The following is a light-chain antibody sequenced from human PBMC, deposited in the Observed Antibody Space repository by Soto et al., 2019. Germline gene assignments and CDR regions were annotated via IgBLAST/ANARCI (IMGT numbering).Light chain of an antibody. V-gene: IGLV2-8*01. CDR2: EVD. CDR1: SSDVGGSTF. CDR3: SSYAGSSNMI. J-gene: IGLJ2*01. Sequence: QSALTQPPSASGSPGQSVTISCTGTSSDVGGSTFVSLYQQHPGKAPKLMIYEVDNRPSGVPDRFSGSKSGNTASLTVSGLQAEDEADYYCSSYAGSSNMIFGGGTKLTVL.